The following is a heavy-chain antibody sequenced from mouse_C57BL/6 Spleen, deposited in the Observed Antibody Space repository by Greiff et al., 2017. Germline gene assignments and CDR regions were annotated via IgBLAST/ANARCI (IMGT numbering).Heavy chain of an antibody. CDR1: GFTFSSYA. Sequence: EVKLMESGEGLVKPGGSLKLSCAASGFTFSSYAMSWVRQTPEKRLEWVAYISSGGDYIYYADTVKGRFTISRDNARNTLYLQMSSLKSEDTAMYYCTKTAQATGAMDDWGQGTSVTVSS. D-gene: IGHD3-2*02. V-gene: IGHV5-9-1*02. J-gene: IGHJ4*01. CDR2: ISSGGDYI. CDR3: TKTAQATGAMDD.